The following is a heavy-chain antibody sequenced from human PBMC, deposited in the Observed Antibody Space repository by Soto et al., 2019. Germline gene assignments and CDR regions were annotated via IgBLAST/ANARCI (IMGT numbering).Heavy chain of an antibody. CDR1: GYTFTTFG. V-gene: IGHV1-18*01. CDR3: AKEYCDSSRCFLPDY. D-gene: IGHD2-2*01. CDR2: IDPKNGNT. J-gene: IGHJ4*02. Sequence: ASVKVSCKASGYTFTTFGISWVRHAPGQGLEWMGWIDPKNGNTKDAKKFQGRVTMTTDTSTSTAYMELRSLRSDDTAVYYCAKEYCDSSRCFLPDYWGQGALVTVSS.